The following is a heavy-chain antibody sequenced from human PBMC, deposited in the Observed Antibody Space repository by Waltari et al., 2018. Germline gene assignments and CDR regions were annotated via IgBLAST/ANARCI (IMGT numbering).Heavy chain of an antibody. D-gene: IGHD1-26*01. J-gene: IGHJ4*02. CDR2: IYTSENT. V-gene: IGHV4-4*07. CDR1: GGSISNYF. Sequence: QVQLQESGPGLVKPSETLSLTCTVSGGSISNYFWSWIGQPAGKGLEWIGRIYTSENTNYNPSLKSRVTMSVDTSKNQFSLKLNSVTAADTAVYYCARENRGRSYSHFDYWGQGTLVTVSS. CDR3: ARENRGRSYSHFDY.